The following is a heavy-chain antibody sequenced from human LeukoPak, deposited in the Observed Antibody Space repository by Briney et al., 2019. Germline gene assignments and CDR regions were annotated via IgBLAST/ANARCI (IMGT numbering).Heavy chain of an antibody. CDR2: ISSSGSTI. J-gene: IGHJ4*02. CDR3: ARHTIFGVVPNSELDY. Sequence: PGGSLRLSCAASGFTFSDYYMSWIRQAPGKGLEWVSYISSSGSTIYYADSVKGRFTISRDNAKNSLYLQMNSLRAEDTAVYYCARHTIFGVVPNSELDYWGQGTLVTVSS. CDR1: GFTFSDYY. D-gene: IGHD3-3*01. V-gene: IGHV3-11*01.